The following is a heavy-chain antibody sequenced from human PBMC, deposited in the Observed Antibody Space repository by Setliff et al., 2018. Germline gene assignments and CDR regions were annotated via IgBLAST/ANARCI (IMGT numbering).Heavy chain of an antibody. D-gene: IGHD3-22*01. CDR1: GFTFNSYG. CDR3: AKSVTMIVPGAFDI. CDR2: IRFDGSHE. V-gene: IGHV3-30*02. J-gene: IGHJ3*02. Sequence: GRSLKISCAASGFTFNSYGMYWVRQAPGKGLEWVAYIRFDGSHEYYGDSVKGRFTISRDISTNTLYLQMNSLRAEDAAVYYCAKSVTMIVPGAFDIRGQGTKVTVSS.